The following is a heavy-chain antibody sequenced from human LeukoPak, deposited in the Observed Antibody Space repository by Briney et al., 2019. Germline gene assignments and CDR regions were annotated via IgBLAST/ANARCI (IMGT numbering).Heavy chain of an antibody. D-gene: IGHD4-11*01. J-gene: IGHJ6*02. V-gene: IGHV3-30*18. Sequence: GGSLRLSCAASGFTFSSYGMHWVRQAPGKGLEWVAVISYDGSNKYYADSVKGRFTISRDNSKNTLYLQMNSLRAEDTAMYYCAKVRPGLTVTTSYYGMDVWGQGTTVTVSS. CDR3: AKVRPGLTVTTSYYGMDV. CDR1: GFTFSSYG. CDR2: ISYDGSNK.